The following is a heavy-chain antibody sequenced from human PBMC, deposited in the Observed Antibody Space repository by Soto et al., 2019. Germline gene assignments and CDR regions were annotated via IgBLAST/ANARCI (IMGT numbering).Heavy chain of an antibody. CDR3: ARDKPGTGDRGYYYYYGMDV. J-gene: IGHJ6*01. Sequence: GGSLRLSCAASGFTFSSYWMSWVRQAPGKGLEWVANIKQDGSEKYYVDSVKGRFTISRDNAKNSLYQQMNSLRAEDTAVYYCARDKPGTGDRGYYYYYGMDVWGQGTTVTVSS. CDR1: GFTFSSYW. D-gene: IGHD7-27*01. V-gene: IGHV3-7*01. CDR2: IKQDGSEK.